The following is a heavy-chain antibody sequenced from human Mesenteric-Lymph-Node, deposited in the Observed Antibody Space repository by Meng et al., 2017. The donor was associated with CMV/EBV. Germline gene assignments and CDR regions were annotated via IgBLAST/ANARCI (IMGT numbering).Heavy chain of an antibody. CDR3: ARYPNDFIRWFDP. Sequence: SETLSLTCSVSGYSINSGYNWGWMRQTPGKGLEYIGSVYHTGSTYYNPSLMSRVTISVDTSQNQFSLKLNSVTAADTAVYYCARYPNDFIRWFDPWGQGTLVTVSS. V-gene: IGHV4-38-2*02. CDR1: GYSINSGYN. CDR2: VYHTGST. J-gene: IGHJ5*02. D-gene: IGHD2-21*02.